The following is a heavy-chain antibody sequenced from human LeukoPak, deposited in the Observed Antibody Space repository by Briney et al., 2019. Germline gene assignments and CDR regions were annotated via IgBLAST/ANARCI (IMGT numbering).Heavy chain of an antibody. CDR3: AKPVGDTAMVFDY. CDR2: VSYDGSNK. J-gene: IGHJ4*02. Sequence: GGSLRLSCAASGFTFSSYAMHWVRQAPGKGLKWVAVVSYDGSNKYYADSVKGRFTISRDNSKNTLYLQMNSLRAEDTAVYYCAKPVGDTAMVFDYWGQGTLVTVSS. CDR1: GFTFSSYA. V-gene: IGHV3-30*04. D-gene: IGHD5-18*01.